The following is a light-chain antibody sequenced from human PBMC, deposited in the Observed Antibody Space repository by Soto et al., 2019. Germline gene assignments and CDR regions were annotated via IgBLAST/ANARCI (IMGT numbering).Light chain of an antibody. J-gene: IGKJ1*01. CDR3: LQNYNFPRT. CDR1: QGIRND. CDR2: AAS. Sequence: AIQMTQSPSSLSASVGDRVTITCRASQGIRNDLGWYQQRPGKAPKLLIYAASSLQSGVPSRFSGSGSGTDFTLTISGLAPEDFATYYCLQNYNFPRTFGQGTKVEIK. V-gene: IGKV1-6*01.